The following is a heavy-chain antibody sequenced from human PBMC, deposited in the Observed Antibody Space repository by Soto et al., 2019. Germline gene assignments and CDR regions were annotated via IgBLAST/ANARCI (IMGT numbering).Heavy chain of an antibody. J-gene: IGHJ3*02. CDR1: GYTFTSYD. V-gene: IGHV1-46*01. CDR2: INPSGGST. CDR3: ASHLALHGYCSSTSCHDAFDI. D-gene: IGHD2-2*01. Sequence: ASVKVSCKASGYTFTSYDMHWVRQDPGHGLEWMGIINPSGGSTSYAQKFQGRVTITTDESTSTAYMELSSLGSEDTAVYYCASHLALHGYCSSTSCHDAFDIWGQGTMVTVSS.